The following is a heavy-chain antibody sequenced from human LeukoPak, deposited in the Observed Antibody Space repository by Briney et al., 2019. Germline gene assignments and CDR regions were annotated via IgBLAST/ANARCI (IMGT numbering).Heavy chain of an antibody. Sequence: SETLSFTCTVSGGSISSYYLSWIRQPPGKGLEWIGYIYYSGSTNYNPSLKSRVTISVDTSKNQFSLKLSSVTAADTAVYYCARHKRSRDGYNFLDYWGQGTLVTVSS. V-gene: IGHV4-59*08. J-gene: IGHJ4*02. D-gene: IGHD5-24*01. CDR3: ARHKRSRDGYNFLDY. CDR2: IYYSGST. CDR1: GGSISSYY.